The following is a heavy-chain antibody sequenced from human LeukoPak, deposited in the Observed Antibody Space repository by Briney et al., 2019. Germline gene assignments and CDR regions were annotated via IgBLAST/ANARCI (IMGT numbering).Heavy chain of an antibody. D-gene: IGHD3-10*01. Sequence: GASVKVSCKTSGYTFTGYYMHWVRQAPGQGLEWMGWINPNSGGTNYAQKFQGRVTMTRDTSISTAYMELSRLRSDDTAVYYCAREDDYYGSGTLPGYYYYYYMDVWGKGTTVTVSS. CDR3: AREDDYYGSGTLPGYYYYYYMDV. J-gene: IGHJ6*03. CDR1: GYTFTGYY. CDR2: INPNSGGT. V-gene: IGHV1-2*02.